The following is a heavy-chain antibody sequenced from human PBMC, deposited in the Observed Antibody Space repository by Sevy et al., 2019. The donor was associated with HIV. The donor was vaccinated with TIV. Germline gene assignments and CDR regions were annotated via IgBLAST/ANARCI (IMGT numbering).Heavy chain of an antibody. J-gene: IGHJ4*02. D-gene: IGHD1-26*01. CDR3: ARRFNIVGANHFDY. CDR2: ISSSSSNI. CDR1: GFTFSSYT. V-gene: IGHV3-48*02. Sequence: GGSLRLSCAASGFTFSSYTMNWVRQAPGKGLEWVSYISSSSSNIYYADSVKGRFTISRDNAKNSLYLQMNSLRDEDAAVYFCARRFNIVGANHFDYWGQGTLVTVSS.